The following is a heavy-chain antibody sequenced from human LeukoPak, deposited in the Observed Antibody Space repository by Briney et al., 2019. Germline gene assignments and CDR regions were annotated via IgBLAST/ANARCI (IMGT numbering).Heavy chain of an antibody. CDR3: VRLVSGATAILPPYYFYMDV. D-gene: IGHD2-21*02. CDR1: GDSISRSNYY. J-gene: IGHJ6*03. Sequence: SETLSLTCTVSGDSISRSNYYWGWIRQPPGKGLEWIGNVYYRGTTYYSPSLKSRVTISVDPSKNQFYLALNSVAAADTAVYYCVRLVSGATAILPPYYFYMDVWGKGTTVTVTS. V-gene: IGHV4-39*01. CDR2: VYYRGTT.